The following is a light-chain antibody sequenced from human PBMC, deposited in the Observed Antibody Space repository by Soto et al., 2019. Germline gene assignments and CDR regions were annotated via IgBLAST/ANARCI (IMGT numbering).Light chain of an antibody. J-gene: IGKJ1*01. CDR3: QQYNNWPPAWT. CDR2: GAS. CDR1: QSVSSN. V-gene: IGKV3-15*01. Sequence: EIVMTQSPATLSVSPGERATLSCRASQSVSSNIAWYQQKPGQAPRLLIYGASTRATGIPARFSGSGSGTESTLTISSLQSEDFAVYYCQQYNNWPPAWTFGQGTKVDIK.